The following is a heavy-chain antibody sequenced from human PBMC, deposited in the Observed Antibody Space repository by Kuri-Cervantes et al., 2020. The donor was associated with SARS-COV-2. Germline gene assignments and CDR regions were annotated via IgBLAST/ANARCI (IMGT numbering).Heavy chain of an antibody. J-gene: IGHJ6*02. CDR2: IYPGDSDT. CDR3: ARSGRGYYYYGMDV. Sequence: GESLEISCKGSGDSFTSYWIGWGRQRPGKGLEWMGIIYPGDSDTRSSPSFQGEVTISADKSISTAYPQWSSLKASDTAMYYCARSGRGYYYYGMDVWGQGTTVTVSS. V-gene: IGHV5-51*01. D-gene: IGHD3-10*01. CDR1: GDSFTSYW.